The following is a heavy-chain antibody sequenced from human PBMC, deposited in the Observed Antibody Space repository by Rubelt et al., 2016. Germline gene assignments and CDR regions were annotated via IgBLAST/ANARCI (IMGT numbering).Heavy chain of an antibody. D-gene: IGHD1-26*01. CDR1: GGPFSGYH. J-gene: IGHJ6*02. V-gene: IGHV4-34*01. Sequence: QVQLQQWGAGLLKPSETLSLTCAVYGGPFSGYHWSWIRQPPGKGLEWIGEINHSGSTNYNPSLKSRVTISVDTSKNQFSLKLRSVTAADTAVYYCARHGSGRNYYNYGMDVWGQGTTVTVSS. CDR3: ARHGSGRNYYNYGMDV. CDR2: INHSGST.